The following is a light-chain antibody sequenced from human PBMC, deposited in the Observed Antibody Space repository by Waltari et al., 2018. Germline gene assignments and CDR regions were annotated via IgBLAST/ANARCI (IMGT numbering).Light chain of an antibody. CDR3: NSYTSTYTYV. CDR1: SNYVGGYNY. V-gene: IGLV2-14*01. Sequence: QSALTQPASVSGSPGQSITISCTGTSNYVGGYNYVSWYQQYPGKAPKLMIYEVTNRPSGVSNRFSGSKSGNTASLTISGLQAEDEADYYCNSYTSTYTYVFGTGTKVTVL. CDR2: EVT. J-gene: IGLJ1*01.